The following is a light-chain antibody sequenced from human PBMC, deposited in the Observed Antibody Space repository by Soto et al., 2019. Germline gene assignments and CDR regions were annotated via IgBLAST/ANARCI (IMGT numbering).Light chain of an antibody. Sequence: QSVQTQPRSVSLSPGQSVTISCSGTSNDIGYYDYVSWYQQHPGKAPKLIIYDVTERPSGVPGRFSGSKSGNTASLTISGLQTDDEADYYCWSYAGSYSLLFGGGTKVTVL. J-gene: IGLJ2*01. CDR2: DVT. CDR3: WSYAGSYSLL. CDR1: SNDIGYYDY. V-gene: IGLV2-11*01.